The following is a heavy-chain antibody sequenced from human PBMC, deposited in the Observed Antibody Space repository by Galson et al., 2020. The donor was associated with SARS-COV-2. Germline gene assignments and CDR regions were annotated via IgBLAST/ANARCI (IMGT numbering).Heavy chain of an antibody. Sequence: ASVKVSCKASGHTLSNYGITWVRQAPGQGLEWMGWMSAYNGITNYAQNVQGRVTMTTDTSTSTAYMELRSLRSDDTAVYYCATEDTVGAPVPLDNWGQGTLVTVSS. CDR1: GHTLSNYG. J-gene: IGHJ4*02. CDR3: ATEDTVGAPVPLDN. CDR2: MSAYNGIT. D-gene: IGHD1-26*01. V-gene: IGHV1-18*04.